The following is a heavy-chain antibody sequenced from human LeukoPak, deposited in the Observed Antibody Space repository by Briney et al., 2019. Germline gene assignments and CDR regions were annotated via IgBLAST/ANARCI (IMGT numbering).Heavy chain of an antibody. Sequence: SRTLSLTFAISGDSVSINSAAWSWLRQSPTRGLEWLGRTCYRSKWYDDYAVSVKSRITINPDTSKNQFSLQLNSVTPEDTAVYYCARSSGWDFDYWGQGTLVTVSS. CDR3: ARSSGWDFDY. D-gene: IGHD6-19*01. V-gene: IGHV6-1*01. J-gene: IGHJ4*02. CDR2: TCYRSKWYD. CDR1: GDSVSINSAA.